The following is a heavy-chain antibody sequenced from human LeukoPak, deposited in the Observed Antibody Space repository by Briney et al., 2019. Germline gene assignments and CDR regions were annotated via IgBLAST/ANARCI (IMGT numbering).Heavy chain of an antibody. Sequence: ASVKVSCKASGDTFTSYDINWVRQAPGQGLEWMGWINPNSGGTNYAQKFQGRVTMTRDTSISTAYMELSRLRSDDTAVYYCASVQVVSADYWGQGTLVTVSS. CDR3: ASVQVVSADY. CDR1: GDTFTSYD. J-gene: IGHJ4*02. D-gene: IGHD2-15*01. CDR2: INPNSGGT. V-gene: IGHV1-2*02.